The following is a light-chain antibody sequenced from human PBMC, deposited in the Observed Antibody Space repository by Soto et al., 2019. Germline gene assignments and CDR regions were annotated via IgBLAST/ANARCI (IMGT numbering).Light chain of an antibody. CDR2: EVS. CDR1: SSDVGGYNS. Sequence: QSALTQPTSASGSPGQSVTISCTGTSSDVGGYNSVSWYQQHPGKAPKLMIYEVSKRPSGVPDRFSGSKSGNTASLTVSGLQAEDEADYYCSSYAGSNNYVFGTGTKLTVL. J-gene: IGLJ1*01. CDR3: SSYAGSNNYV. V-gene: IGLV2-8*01.